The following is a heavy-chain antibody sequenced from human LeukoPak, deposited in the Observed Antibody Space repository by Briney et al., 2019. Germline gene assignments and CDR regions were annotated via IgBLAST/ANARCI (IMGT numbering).Heavy chain of an antibody. Sequence: SETLSLTCAVYGGPFSGYYWSWIRQPPGKGLEWIGEINHSGSTNYNPSLKSRVTISVDTSKNQFSLKLSSVTAADTAVYYCARGNAVAGYFDYWGQGTLVTVSS. CDR3: ARGNAVAGYFDY. J-gene: IGHJ4*02. V-gene: IGHV4-34*01. CDR2: INHSGST. CDR1: GGPFSGYY. D-gene: IGHD6-19*01.